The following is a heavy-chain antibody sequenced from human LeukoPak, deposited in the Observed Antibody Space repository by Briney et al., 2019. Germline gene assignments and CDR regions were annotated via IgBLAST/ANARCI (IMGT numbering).Heavy chain of an antibody. J-gene: IGHJ5*02. V-gene: IGHV1-69*05. Sequence: SVKVSCKASGGTFSSYAISWVRQAPGQGLEWMGGIIPIFGTANYAQKFQGRVTITTDESTSTAYMELSSLRSEDTAVYYCARDNYAGANWFDPWGQGTLVSVSS. CDR2: IIPIFGTA. CDR3: ARDNYAGANWFDP. CDR1: GGTFSSYA. D-gene: IGHD1-7*01.